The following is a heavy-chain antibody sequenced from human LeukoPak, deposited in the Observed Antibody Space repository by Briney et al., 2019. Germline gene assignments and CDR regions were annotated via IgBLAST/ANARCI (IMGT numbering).Heavy chain of an antibody. CDR2: ISGGGVYT. V-gene: IGHV3-21*05. CDR1: GFTFSSYS. CDR3: ARALTTTKNDAFDI. J-gene: IGHJ3*02. D-gene: IGHD3-3*01. Sequence: GGSLRLSCAASGFTFSSYSMNWVRQAPGKGLEWVSYISGGGVYTNYADSVKGRFTISRDNAKNSVYLQMNTLRAEDTAVFYCARALTTTKNDAFDIWGQGTMVTVSS.